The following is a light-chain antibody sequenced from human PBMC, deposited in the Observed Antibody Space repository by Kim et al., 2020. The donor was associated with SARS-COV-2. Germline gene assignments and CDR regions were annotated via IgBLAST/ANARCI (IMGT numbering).Light chain of an antibody. J-gene: IGLJ3*02. CDR3: LLYYGNTGV. CDR1: TGPVTSNNY. CDR2: STS. V-gene: IGLV7-43*01. Sequence: QAVVTQEPSLTVSPGGTVTLTCASSTGPVTSNNYPNWFQQKPGQAPRPLIYSTSNKQSWTPVRFSGSLLRGKAALTLSGVQPEDEADYYCLLYYGNTGVFGGGTQLTVL.